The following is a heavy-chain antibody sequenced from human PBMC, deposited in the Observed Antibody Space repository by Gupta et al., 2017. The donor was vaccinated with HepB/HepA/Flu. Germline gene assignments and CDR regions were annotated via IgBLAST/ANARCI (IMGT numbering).Heavy chain of an antibody. CDR2: INHSGST. CDR3: ARGLPNPLGPYYYYYMDV. J-gene: IGHJ6*03. V-gene: IGHV4-34*01. Sequence: QVQLQRWGAGLFKPSETLSLTCAVYGGSFSGYYWSCIRPPPGEGLEGIGEINHSGSTNYKPSLKSRVTISVDTSKNQFSLKLSSVTAADTAVYYWARGLPNPLGPYYYYYMDVWGKGTTVTVSS. D-gene: IGHD1-14*01. CDR1: GGSFSGYY.